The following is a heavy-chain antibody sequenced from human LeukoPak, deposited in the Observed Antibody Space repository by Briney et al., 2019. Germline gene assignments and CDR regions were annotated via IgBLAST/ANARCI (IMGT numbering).Heavy chain of an antibody. J-gene: IGHJ5*02. CDR1: AGSISSYY. V-gene: IGHV4-59*01. D-gene: IGHD5-18*01. CDR3: ARSGQLWSNNWFDP. Sequence: SETLSLTCTVSAGSISSYYWSWIRQPPGKGLEWIGYIYYSGSTNYNPSLKSRVAISVDTSKNQFSLRLSSVTAADTAVYYCARSGQLWSNNWFDPWGQGTLVTVSS. CDR2: IYYSGST.